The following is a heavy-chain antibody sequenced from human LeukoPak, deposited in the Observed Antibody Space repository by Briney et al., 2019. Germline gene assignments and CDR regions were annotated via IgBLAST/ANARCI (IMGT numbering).Heavy chain of an antibody. CDR2: INDNGSTR. V-gene: IGHV3-23*01. J-gene: IGHJ4*02. CDR1: GFTFSVYA. CDR3: AKDLQTWPRFPDY. Sequence: PGGSLRLSCGASGFTFSVYAMSWVRQAPGKGLEWVSGINDNGSTRFYAASVKGRFTSSRDDPKNTLYLQMIGLRVEDTAVYYCAKDLQTWPRFPDYWGRGTLVTVSS. D-gene: IGHD5-12*01.